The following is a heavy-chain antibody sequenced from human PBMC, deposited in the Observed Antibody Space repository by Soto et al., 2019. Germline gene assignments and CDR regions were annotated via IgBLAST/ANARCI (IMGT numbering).Heavy chain of an antibody. V-gene: IGHV3-30*18. CDR2: ISYDGSNK. CDR3: AKARTRAVLRPWRSEVDV. CDR1: GFTFSSYG. D-gene: IGHD3-3*01. J-gene: IGHJ6*02. Sequence: QVQLVESGGGVVQPGRSLRLSCAASGFTFSSYGMHWVRQAPGKGLEWVAVISYDGSNKYYADSVKGRFTISRDNSKNTLYLQMNSLRAEDTAVYYCAKARTRAVLRPWRSEVDVWGQGTTVTVSS.